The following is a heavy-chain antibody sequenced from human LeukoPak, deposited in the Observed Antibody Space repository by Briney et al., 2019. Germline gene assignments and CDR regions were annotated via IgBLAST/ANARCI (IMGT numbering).Heavy chain of an antibody. CDR3: ARKGGLFDY. D-gene: IGHD2-15*01. CDR2: IYYNGST. Sequence: SETLSLTCTVSGGSIRYYYWSWIRQSPEKGLEWIGYIYYNGSTNYNPSLKSRVTISVDMSKNQFSLKMSSVTAADTAVYYCARKGGLFDYWGQGRLVTVSS. CDR1: GGSIRYYY. V-gene: IGHV4-59*01. J-gene: IGHJ4*02.